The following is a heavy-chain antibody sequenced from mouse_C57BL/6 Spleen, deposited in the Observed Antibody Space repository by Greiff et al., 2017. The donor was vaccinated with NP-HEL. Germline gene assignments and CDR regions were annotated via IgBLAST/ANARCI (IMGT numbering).Heavy chain of an antibody. CDR2: IYPRDGST. D-gene: IGHD2-4*01. J-gene: IGHJ4*01. Sequence: VQLQQSDAELVKPGASVKISCKVSGYTFTDHPIHWMKQRPEQGLEWIGYIYPRDGSTKYNEKFKGKATLTADKSSSTAYMQLNSLTSEDSAVYFCARALYDYDGYYAMDYWGQGTSVTVSS. V-gene: IGHV1-78*01. CDR3: ARALYDYDGYYAMDY. CDR1: GYTFTDHP.